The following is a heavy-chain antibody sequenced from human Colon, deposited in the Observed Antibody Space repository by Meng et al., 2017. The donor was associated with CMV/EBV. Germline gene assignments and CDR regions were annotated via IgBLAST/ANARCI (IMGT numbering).Heavy chain of an antibody. D-gene: IGHD3-10*01. CDR3: ARAGSSSHITSWAFDF. V-gene: IGHV4-34*01. J-gene: IGHJ4*02. CDR1: GGSFSGYY. CDR2: INHSGST. Sequence: GSLRLSCAVYGGSFSGYYWSWIRQPPGKGLEWIGEINHSGSTNYNPSLKSRVTISVDTSKNQFSLKLNSVTAADTAVYYCARAGSSSHITSWAFDFWGQGTLVTVSS.